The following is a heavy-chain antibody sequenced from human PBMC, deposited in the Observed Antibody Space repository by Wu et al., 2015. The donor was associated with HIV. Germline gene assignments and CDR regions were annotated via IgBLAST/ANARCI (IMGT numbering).Heavy chain of an antibody. V-gene: IGHV1-2*02. J-gene: IGHJ4*02. Sequence: QVQLVQSGAEMMKPGASLKVSCQTSGYNFNGHFLHWVRQAPGQGLEWMARINPSSGVTDFAQKFQDRVTVTRDISTTTIYMELHRLRSDDTAVYYCARLQSLSGFYSNADYWGQGTLVTVSS. D-gene: IGHD3-22*01. CDR1: GYNFNGHF. CDR2: INPSSGVT. CDR3: ARLQSLSGFYSNADY.